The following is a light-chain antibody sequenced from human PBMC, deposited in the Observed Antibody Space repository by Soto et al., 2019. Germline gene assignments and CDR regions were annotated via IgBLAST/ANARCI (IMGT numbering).Light chain of an antibody. CDR3: AVWDDSLRGWV. J-gene: IGLJ3*02. CDR1: SSNIGINH. V-gene: IGLV1-47*01. CDR2: RNT. Sequence: QSVLTQPPSASGTPGQRVTISCSGSSSNIGINHVYWHQQLPGTAPKLLIYRNTQRPSGVPDRFSGSKSGTSASLAISGLRSEDEADYYCAVWDDSLRGWVFGGGTKVTVL.